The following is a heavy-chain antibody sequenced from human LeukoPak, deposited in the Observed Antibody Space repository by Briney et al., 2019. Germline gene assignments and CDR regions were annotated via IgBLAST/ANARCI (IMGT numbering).Heavy chain of an antibody. V-gene: IGHV4-39*07. D-gene: IGHD3-22*01. CDR1: GGSISSSNYY. J-gene: IGHJ4*02. Sequence: SETLSLTCTVSGGSISSSNYYWGWIRQPPGKGLEWIASIHYSETTYYNPSLKSRVTISVDTSKNQFSLKLSSVTAADTAVYYCARLDSSGYYGFDYWGQGTLVTVSS. CDR3: ARLDSSGYYGFDY. CDR2: IHYSETT.